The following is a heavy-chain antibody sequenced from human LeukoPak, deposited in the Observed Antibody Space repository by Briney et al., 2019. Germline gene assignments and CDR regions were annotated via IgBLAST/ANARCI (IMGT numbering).Heavy chain of an antibody. V-gene: IGHV3-30*18. J-gene: IGHJ6*02. D-gene: IGHD3-10*01. Sequence: GWSLRLSCAASDFSFSTYGMHWVRQGPGKGLEWVALISNDGTKTYHADSVKGRFTISRDKSKNTVYLQMDSLRPEDTAVYYCAKMWGTIIRGLIPYYYGMDVWGQGTTVTVSS. CDR1: DFSFSTYG. CDR3: AKMWGTIIRGLIPYYYGMDV. CDR2: ISNDGTKT.